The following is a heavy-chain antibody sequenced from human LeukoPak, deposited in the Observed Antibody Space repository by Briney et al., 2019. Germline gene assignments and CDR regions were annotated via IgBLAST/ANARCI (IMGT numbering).Heavy chain of an antibody. D-gene: IGHD5-12*01. CDR3: AAGQGGVYSSYDTNFDY. V-gene: IGHV1-69*13. J-gene: IGHJ4*02. Sequence: ASVKVSCKASGGTFTSYAISWVRQAPGQGLEWMGGIIPIFGTANYAQKFQGRVTITADESTSTAYMELSSLRSEDTAVYYCAAGQGGVYSSYDTNFDYWGQGTLVTVSS. CDR2: IIPIFGTA. CDR1: GGTFTSYA.